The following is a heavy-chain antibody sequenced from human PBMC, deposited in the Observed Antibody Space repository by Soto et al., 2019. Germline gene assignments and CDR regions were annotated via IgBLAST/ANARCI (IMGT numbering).Heavy chain of an antibody. CDR2: ITRSGVDT. Sequence: WSLRLSCTASGFTFTKYAMTWVRQAPGKGLQWVSSITRSGVDTIYLDSVKGRFTVSRDNSKNTLYLQMSSLSAVDTAVYYCAKETGSSGYHYTGYFDYWGQGTLVTVSS. J-gene: IGHJ4*02. D-gene: IGHD3-22*01. CDR1: GFTFTKYA. V-gene: IGHV3-23*01. CDR3: AKETGSSGYHYTGYFDY.